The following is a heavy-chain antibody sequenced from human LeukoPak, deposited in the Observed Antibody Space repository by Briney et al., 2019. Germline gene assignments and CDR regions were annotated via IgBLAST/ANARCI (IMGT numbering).Heavy chain of an antibody. V-gene: IGHV3-74*01. D-gene: IGHD3-16*01. CDR1: GVVFSSYW. CDR3: ARGDDGSFDH. J-gene: IGHJ4*02. Sequence: GGSLRLSCAASGVVFSSYWMHWVRQAPGKGLVWVSRIYTDGSYTNYADSVKGRFTISRDNAKNTLSLHMNSLRAEDMAVYYCARGDDGSFDHWGQGTLVTVSS. CDR2: IYTDGSYT.